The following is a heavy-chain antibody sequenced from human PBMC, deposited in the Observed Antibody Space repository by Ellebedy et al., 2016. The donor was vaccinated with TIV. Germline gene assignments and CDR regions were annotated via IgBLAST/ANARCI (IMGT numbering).Heavy chain of an antibody. CDR3: ARGGLTAASDY. CDR1: GFTFSSYS. J-gene: IGHJ4*02. Sequence: GESLKISCAASGFTFSSYSMNWVRQAPGKGLEWVSSISSSSSYIYYADSVKGRFTISRDNAKNSLYLQMNSLRAEDTAVYYCARGGLTAASDYWGQGTLVTVSS. CDR2: ISSSSSYI. V-gene: IGHV3-21*01. D-gene: IGHD2-2*01.